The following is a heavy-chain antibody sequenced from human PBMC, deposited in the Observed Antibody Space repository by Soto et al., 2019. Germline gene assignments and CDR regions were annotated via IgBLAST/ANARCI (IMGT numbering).Heavy chain of an antibody. CDR2: ISYDGSNK. CDR3: ARGPSLEMATISSDYYGMDV. D-gene: IGHD5-12*01. V-gene: IGHV3-30-3*01. CDR1: GFTFSSYA. J-gene: IGHJ6*02. Sequence: QVQLVESGGGVVQPGRSLRLSCAASGFTFSSYAMHWVRQAPGKGLEWVAVISYDGSNKYYADSVKGRSTISRDNSKNTLYLQMNSLRAEDTAVYYCARGPSLEMATISSDYYGMDVWGQGTTVTVSS.